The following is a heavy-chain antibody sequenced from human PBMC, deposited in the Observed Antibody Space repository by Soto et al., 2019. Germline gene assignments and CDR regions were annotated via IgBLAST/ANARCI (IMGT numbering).Heavy chain of an antibody. V-gene: IGHV5-10-1*01. CDR3: ARPSRITIFGVTDYAMDV. Sequence: PGESLKISCKGSGYSFAGYWITWVRQKPGKGLEWMGRIDPSDSQTYYSPSFQGHVTVSADKSSNTAYLQWSSLKASDTAIYYCARPSRITIFGVTDYAMDVWGQGTTVTVSS. CDR1: GYSFAGYW. J-gene: IGHJ6*02. CDR2: IDPSDSQT. D-gene: IGHD3-3*01.